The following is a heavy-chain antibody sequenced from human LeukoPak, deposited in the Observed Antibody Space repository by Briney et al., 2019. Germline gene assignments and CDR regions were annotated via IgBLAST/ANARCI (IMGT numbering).Heavy chain of an antibody. CDR3: ARGYELDY. J-gene: IGHJ4*02. CDR1: GYTFTSYD. D-gene: IGHD5-12*01. V-gene: IGHV1-8*01. CDR2: MNPNSGNT. Sequence: ASVKVSCKASGYTFTSYDINWVRQATGQGLEWMGWMNPNSGNTGYAQKLQGRVTMTTDTSTSTAYMELRSLRSDDTAVYYCARGYELDYWGQGTLVTVSS.